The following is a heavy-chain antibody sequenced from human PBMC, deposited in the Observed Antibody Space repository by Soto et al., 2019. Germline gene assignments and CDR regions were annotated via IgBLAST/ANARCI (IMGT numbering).Heavy chain of an antibody. CDR2: IKEDGSEK. V-gene: IGHV3-7*05. J-gene: IGHJ3*02. D-gene: IGHD1-1*01. CDR1: GFTFSNYW. Sequence: EVQLVESGGGVVQPGGSLRLACAASGFTFSNYWMSWVRQAPGTGLEWVANIKEDGSEKNYVDSVKGRFTISRDNAKNSLYLQMNSLRAEDTAVYYCARTTAFETWGQGTMVTVSP. CDR3: ARTTAFET.